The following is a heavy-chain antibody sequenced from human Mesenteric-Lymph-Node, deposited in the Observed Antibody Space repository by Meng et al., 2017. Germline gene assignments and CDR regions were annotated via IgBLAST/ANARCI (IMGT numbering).Heavy chain of an antibody. Sequence: SVKVSCKASGGTFSSYAISWVRQAPGQGLEWMGGIIPIFGTANYAQKFQGRVTITADKSTSTAYMELSSLRSEDTAVYYCARDNYYGSGSYSAYYYYGMDVWGQGTTVTVSS. CDR1: GGTFSSYA. J-gene: IGHJ6*02. CDR3: ARDNYYGSGSYSAYYYYGMDV. CDR2: IIPIFGTA. D-gene: IGHD3-10*01. V-gene: IGHV1-69*06.